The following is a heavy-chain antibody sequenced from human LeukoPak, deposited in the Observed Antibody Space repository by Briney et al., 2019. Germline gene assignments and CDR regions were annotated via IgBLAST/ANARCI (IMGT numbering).Heavy chain of an antibody. CDR2: ISYDGSNK. CDR1: GFTFSSYA. CDR3: ARDRDYDSSGYYPLY. D-gene: IGHD3-22*01. J-gene: IGHJ4*02. Sequence: GRSLRLSCAASGFTFSSYAMHWVRQAPGKGLEWVAVISYDGSNKYYADSVKGRLTISRDNSKNTLYLQMNSLRAEDTAVYYCARDRDYDSSGYYPLYWGQGTLVTVSS. V-gene: IGHV3-30-3*01.